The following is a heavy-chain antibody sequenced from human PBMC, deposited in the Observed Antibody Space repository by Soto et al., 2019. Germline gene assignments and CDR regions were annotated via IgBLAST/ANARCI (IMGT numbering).Heavy chain of an antibody. CDR1: RYTFTSYS. Sequence: SVKLSSKACRYTFTSYSRRSLRHSPGQRLEWMGWINAGNGNTKYSQKFQGRVTLTTDTSTSTAYMELTSLRSNDTAIYYCAMVDVYVTPSPQDVWGKGTTVTVSS. CDR3: AMVDVYVTPSPQDV. V-gene: IGHV1-3*01. CDR2: INAGNGNT. D-gene: IGHD3-16*01. J-gene: IGHJ6*01.